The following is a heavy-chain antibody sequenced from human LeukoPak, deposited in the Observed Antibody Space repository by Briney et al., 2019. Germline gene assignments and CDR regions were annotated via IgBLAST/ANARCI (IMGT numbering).Heavy chain of an antibody. D-gene: IGHD3-10*01. CDR3: ATPRSYGSGSYYY. Sequence: GASVNVSCKVSGYTLTELSMHCVRQAPGKGPEKMVGFDPEDGETIYAQKFQGRVTMTEDTSTDTAYMELSSLRSEDTAVYYCATPRSYGSGSYYYWDQGTLVTVSS. V-gene: IGHV1-24*01. CDR1: GYTLTELS. J-gene: IGHJ4*02. CDR2: FDPEDGET.